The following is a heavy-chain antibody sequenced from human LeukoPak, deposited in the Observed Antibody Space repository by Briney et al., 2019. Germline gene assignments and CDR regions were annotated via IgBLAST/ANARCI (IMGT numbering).Heavy chain of an antibody. J-gene: IGHJ4*02. CDR1: GFTFSSYA. D-gene: IGHD3-22*01. V-gene: IGHV3-23*01. Sequence: GGSLRLSRAASGFTFSSYAMSWVRQAPGKGLEWVSGIVGSGGHTYYADSVKGRFTISRDNSTNTLHLQMNSLRAEDTAVYYCAKDWDSTGSYLDYWGQGTLVTVSS. CDR3: AKDWDSTGSYLDY. CDR2: IVGSGGHT.